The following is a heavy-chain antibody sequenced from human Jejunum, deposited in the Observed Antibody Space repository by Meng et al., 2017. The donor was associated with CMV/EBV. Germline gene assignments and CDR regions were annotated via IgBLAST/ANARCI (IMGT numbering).Heavy chain of an antibody. CDR3: AESLKITN. D-gene: IGHD3-16*01. J-gene: IGHJ4*02. CDR2: IYSGGST. Sequence: EVELVGSGGGLVQPGGSLRLSCAASGFTVSSKYMSWVRQAPGKGLEWVSVIYSGGSTYYADSVKGRVIISRDSSKNTVYLQMNSLRAEDTAVYYCAESLKITNWGQGTLVTVSS. CDR1: GFTVSSKY. V-gene: IGHV3-66*01.